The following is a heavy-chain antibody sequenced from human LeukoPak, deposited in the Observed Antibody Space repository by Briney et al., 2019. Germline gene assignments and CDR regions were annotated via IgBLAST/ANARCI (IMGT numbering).Heavy chain of an antibody. Sequence: GGSLRLSCAASGFIFSSFWLHWVAQAPGQERVWVSSINTDVSDTAYADSVKGRFTISRDNSKNTVYLQMNSLRTEVTSVYYCGRDYWYLPDYWGQGTLVTVSS. CDR3: GRDYWYLPDY. CDR1: GFIFSSFW. D-gene: IGHD6-13*01. V-gene: IGHV3-74*01. J-gene: IGHJ4*02. CDR2: INTDVSDT.